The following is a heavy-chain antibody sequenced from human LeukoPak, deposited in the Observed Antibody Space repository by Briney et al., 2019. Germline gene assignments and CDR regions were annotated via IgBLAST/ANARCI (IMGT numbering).Heavy chain of an antibody. J-gene: IGHJ4*02. CDR3: AKDQDAVAGY. D-gene: IGHD6-19*01. CDR2: ISSSSSYI. Sequence: GGSLRLSCAASGFTFSSYSMNWVRQAPGKGLEWVSSISSSSSYIYYADSVKGRFTISRDNAKNTLYLQMNSLRAEDTAVYYCAKDQDAVAGYWGQGTLVTVSS. V-gene: IGHV3-21*01. CDR1: GFTFSSYS.